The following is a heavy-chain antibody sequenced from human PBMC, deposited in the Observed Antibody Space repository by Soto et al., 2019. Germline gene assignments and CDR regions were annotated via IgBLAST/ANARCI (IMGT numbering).Heavy chain of an antibody. CDR1: GFTFSSHD. D-gene: IGHD3-10*01. V-gene: IGHV3-13*01. CDR2: IDSAGDA. CDR3: TRGGIWGVSWNWFDT. Sequence: EVQLVESGGGLVQPGGSLRLSCAASGFTFSSHDMHWVRQVTGKGVEWVSGIDSAGDAKYPASVKGRFTISRENAKNCLYLQMNSLRVEDTAVYYCTRGGIWGVSWNWFDTWGQGTLVTVSS. J-gene: IGHJ5*02.